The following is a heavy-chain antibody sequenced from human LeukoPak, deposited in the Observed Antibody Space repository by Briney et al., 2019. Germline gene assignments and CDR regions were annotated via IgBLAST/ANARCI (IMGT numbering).Heavy chain of an antibody. D-gene: IGHD5-12*01. Sequence: GGSLRLSCVASGFTFVHHFMSWVRQAAGGGREWVANINPDGSIKFHADSVKGRFSISRDNARNSVYLQMNRLRGEDTAVYYCARAVDVADYWGQGTLVAVSS. CDR3: ARAVDVADY. CDR2: INPDGSIK. J-gene: IGHJ4*02. V-gene: IGHV3-7*01. CDR1: GFTFVHHF.